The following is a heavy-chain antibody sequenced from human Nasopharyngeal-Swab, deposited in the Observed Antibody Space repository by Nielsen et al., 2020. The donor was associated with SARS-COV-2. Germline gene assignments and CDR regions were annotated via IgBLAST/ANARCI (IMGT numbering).Heavy chain of an antibody. V-gene: IGHV1-46*01. CDR2: INPSGGST. Sequence: ASVKVSCKSSGYTFTSYYMHWVRQAPGQGLEWMGIINPSGGSTSYAQKFQGRVAMTRDTSTSTVYMELSSLRSEDTAVYYCAREPGDGVSWFDPWGQGTLVTVSS. CDR1: GYTFTSYY. CDR3: AREPGDGVSWFDP. D-gene: IGHD3-10*01. J-gene: IGHJ5*02.